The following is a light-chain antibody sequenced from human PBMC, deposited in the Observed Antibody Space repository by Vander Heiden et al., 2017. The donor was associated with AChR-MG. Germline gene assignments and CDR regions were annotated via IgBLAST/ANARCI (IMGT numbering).Light chain of an antibody. CDR3: QQYKYGPPKLT. CDR2: DPS. V-gene: IGKV3-15*01. Sequence: DIVMTQSPASLSVSPGDRVTLTCGASQSLGNNLDWYQQKPGQAPRLLIYDPSTRATDVPARFTGSGCGTEFALTIDSRQSEDFEIYYCQQYKYGPPKLTFGGGTKVEIK. J-gene: IGKJ4*01. CDR1: QSLGNN.